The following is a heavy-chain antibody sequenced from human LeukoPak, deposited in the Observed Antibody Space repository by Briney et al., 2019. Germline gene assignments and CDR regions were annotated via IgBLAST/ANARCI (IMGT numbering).Heavy chain of an antibody. CDR2: FYHSGNT. J-gene: IGHJ4*02. CDR3: AREGYYDSSGYIDY. CDR1: GYSISGGSY. V-gene: IGHV4-38-2*02. D-gene: IGHD3-22*01. Sequence: SETLSLTCTVSGYSISGGSYWGWIRQPPGKGLEWIGSFYHSGNTYYNPSLKSRVTISVDTSKNQFSLKLSSVTAADTAVYYCAREGYYDSSGYIDYWGQGTLVTVSS.